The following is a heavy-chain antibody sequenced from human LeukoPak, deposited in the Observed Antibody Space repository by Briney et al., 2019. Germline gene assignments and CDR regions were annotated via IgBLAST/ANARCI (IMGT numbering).Heavy chain of an antibody. V-gene: IGHV3-66*02. CDR1: GGSISSSSYY. CDR3: ARVMRDLREGYDI. J-gene: IGHJ3*02. D-gene: IGHD2-21*01. Sequence: ETLSLTCTVSGGSISSSSYYWGWIRQPPGRGREWASIIYSGGSTYYTDSVKGRFTISRDNSKNTLYLHVNSLRAEDTAVYYCARVMRDLREGYDIWGQGTMVTISS. CDR2: IYSGGST.